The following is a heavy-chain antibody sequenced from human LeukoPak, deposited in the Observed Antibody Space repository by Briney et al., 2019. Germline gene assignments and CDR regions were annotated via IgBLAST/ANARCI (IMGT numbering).Heavy chain of an antibody. V-gene: IGHV3-23*01. CDR2: ISGAGGRT. D-gene: IGHD4-17*01. J-gene: IGHJ5*02. Sequence: GGSLRLSCAASGFSLSTYAMSWVRQAPGKGPEWVSAISGAGGRTYYADSVKGRFTISRDNSKNTLYLQMDSLRAEDTAVYYCARDRADNGDRLRFDPWGQGTLVTVSS. CDR1: GFSLSTYA. CDR3: ARDRADNGDRLRFDP.